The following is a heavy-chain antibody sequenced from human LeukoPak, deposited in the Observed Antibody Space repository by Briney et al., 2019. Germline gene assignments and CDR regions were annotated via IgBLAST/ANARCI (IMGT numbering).Heavy chain of an antibody. V-gene: IGHV1-18*01. CDR2: ISAYNGNT. J-gene: IGHJ6*02. CDR1: GYTFTSYG. D-gene: IGHD2-2*02. Sequence: GASVKVSCKASGYTFTSYGISWVRQAPGQGLEWMGWISAYNGNTNYAQKLQGRVTMTTDTSTSTAYMELRSLRSDDTVVYYCARDRVGGCSSTSCYMQYDGMDDWGQGTTVTVSS. CDR3: ARDRVGGCSSTSCYMQYDGMDD.